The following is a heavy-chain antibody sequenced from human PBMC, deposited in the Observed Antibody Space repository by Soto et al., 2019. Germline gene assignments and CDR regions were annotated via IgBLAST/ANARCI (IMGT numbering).Heavy chain of an antibody. Sequence: GGSLRLSFAASGFPFSIHWLHWVRQAPGKGLVWVSRIISDGSTTTYADSVKGRFTISRDNAKNTLYLQLNSLRAEDTALYYCARGYSSGPDYWGQGTLVTVSS. V-gene: IGHV3-74*01. J-gene: IGHJ4*02. CDR2: IISDGSTT. D-gene: IGHD6-19*01. CDR1: GFPFSIHW. CDR3: ARGYSSGPDY.